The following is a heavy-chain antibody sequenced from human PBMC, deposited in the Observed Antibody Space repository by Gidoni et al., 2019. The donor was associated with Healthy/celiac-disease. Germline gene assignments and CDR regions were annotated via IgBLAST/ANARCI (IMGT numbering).Heavy chain of an antibody. Sequence: QAQLQQSGPGLVKPSQTLSLTSAIPGDSASRNSAAWNWIRQSPSRGLEWLGRTYYRSKWYNDYAVSVKSRITINPDTSKNQCSLQLNSVTPEDTAVYYCARSSGYDILTSPYFDYWGQGTLVTVSS. CDR2: TYYRSKWYN. D-gene: IGHD3-9*01. J-gene: IGHJ4*02. V-gene: IGHV6-1*01. CDR3: ARSSGYDILTSPYFDY. CDR1: GDSASRNSAA.